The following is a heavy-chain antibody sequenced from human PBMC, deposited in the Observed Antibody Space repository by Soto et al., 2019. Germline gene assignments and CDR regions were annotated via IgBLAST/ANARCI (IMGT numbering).Heavy chain of an antibody. D-gene: IGHD5-12*01. V-gene: IGHV3-33*01. CDR3: ARDRGYSGYDSPRYYYGMDV. CDR2: IWFDGTNK. Sequence: QVQLVESGGGVVQPGMSLRLSCAASGFTFSSYGMHWVRQAPGKGLEWVAVIWFDGTNKYYADCVKGRFTISRDNSKNTLYLQMNSVRGEDTAVYYCARDRGYSGYDSPRYYYGMDVWGQGTTVTVSS. CDR1: GFTFSSYG. J-gene: IGHJ6*02.